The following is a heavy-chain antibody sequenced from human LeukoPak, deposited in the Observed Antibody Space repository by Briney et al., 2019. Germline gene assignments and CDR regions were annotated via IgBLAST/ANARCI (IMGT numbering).Heavy chain of an antibody. CDR2: ISGSGGST. D-gene: IGHD3-3*01. CDR3: SRSRRGFGYFDY. CDR1: GFTFSSYA. J-gene: IGHJ4*02. V-gene: IGHV3-23*01. Sequence: GGSLRLSCAASGFTFSSYAMSWVRQAPGKGLEWGSAISGSGGSTYYADSVKGRFTISRDNSKNTLYLQMNSLRAEDTAVYYCSRSRRGFGYFDYWGQGTLVTVSS.